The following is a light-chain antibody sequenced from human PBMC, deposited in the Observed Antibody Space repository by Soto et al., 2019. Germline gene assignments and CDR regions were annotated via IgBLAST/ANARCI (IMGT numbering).Light chain of an antibody. V-gene: IGKV3-15*01. CDR2: GAS. CDR3: QQYNNWPWT. J-gene: IGKJ1*01. CDR1: QSVSSN. Sequence: EIVMTQSAAALSVSQGERVTLSCVASQSVSSNLAWHQQKPGQAPRFLIYGASTRATGIPARFSVSGSGTEFTLPISSLQSEDFAVYYCQQYNNWPWTFGQGTKVDIK.